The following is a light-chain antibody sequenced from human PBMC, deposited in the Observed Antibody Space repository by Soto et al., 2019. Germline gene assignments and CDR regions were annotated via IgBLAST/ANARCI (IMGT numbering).Light chain of an antibody. J-gene: IGLJ1*01. V-gene: IGLV2-14*01. CDR2: EVS. CDR1: SSDVGGYNY. CDR3: SSYRTGGPFV. Sequence: QSVLTQPASVSGSPGQSITISCTGTSSDVGGYNYVSWYQQHPGKAPKLMIYEVSNRPSGVSHRFSGSKSGNTASLTISGLQAEGEADYYCSSYRTGGPFVFGTGTKVTVL.